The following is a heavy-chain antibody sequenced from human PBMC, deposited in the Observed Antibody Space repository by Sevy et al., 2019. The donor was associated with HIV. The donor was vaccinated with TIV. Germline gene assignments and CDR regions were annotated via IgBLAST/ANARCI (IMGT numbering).Heavy chain of an antibody. CDR2: ITYSSSST. D-gene: IGHD3-10*01. J-gene: IGHJ4*02. V-gene: IGHV3-23*01. CDR3: AKDRVSGSYYTGDFDY. CDR1: GFTFSSYA. Sequence: GGSLRLSCAASGFTFSSYAMSWVRQAPGKGLEWVSVITYSSSSTYYADSVKGRFTLSRDNSKNTLYLQLNSLRAEDTAVYYCAKDRVSGSYYTGDFDYWGQGTLVTVSS.